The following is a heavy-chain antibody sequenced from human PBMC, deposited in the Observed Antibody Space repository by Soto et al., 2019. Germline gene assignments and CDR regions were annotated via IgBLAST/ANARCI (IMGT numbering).Heavy chain of an antibody. CDR1: GVTFSSFP. V-gene: IGHV1-69*01. J-gene: IGHJ4*02. CDR3: AMIEYSSGSDY. D-gene: IGHD6-19*01. Sequence: QVQVVQSGAEVKKPGASVKVSCKASGVTFSSFPIAWVRQAPGQGLEWVGGIIPIFGTTKYAQNFRDRVTISADESTSTAYMELSSLRFEDTAVYYCAMIEYSSGSDYWGQGTLVTVSS. CDR2: IIPIFGTT.